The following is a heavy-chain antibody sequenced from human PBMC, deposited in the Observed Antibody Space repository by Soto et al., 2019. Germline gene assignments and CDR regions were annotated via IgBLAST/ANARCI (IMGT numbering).Heavy chain of an antibody. Sequence: QVQLVESEGGVVQPGRSLRLSCTASGITFSNYGMHWVRQAPGKGLEWVTVISYDGNVAYYADSVKSRFTSSRDNSKNTLYLQMNSLRTEDTAVYYCAKEGPITNWYFDYWGQGTLVTVSS. D-gene: IGHD1-1*01. CDR1: GITFSNYG. CDR3: AKEGPITNWYFDY. CDR2: ISYDGNVA. J-gene: IGHJ4*02. V-gene: IGHV3-30*18.